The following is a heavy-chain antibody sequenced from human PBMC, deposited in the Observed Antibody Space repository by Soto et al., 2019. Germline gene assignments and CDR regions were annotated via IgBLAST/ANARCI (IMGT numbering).Heavy chain of an antibody. D-gene: IGHD3-9*01. V-gene: IGHV1-69*13. CDR3: ARGNYDILTGCSSPCVFDY. CDR2: IIPIFGTA. J-gene: IGHJ4*02. CDR1: GGTFSSYA. Sequence: ASVKVSCKASGGTFSSYAISWVRQAPGQGLEWMGGIIPIFGTANYAQKFQGRVTITADESTSTAYMELSSLRSEDTAVYYCARGNYDILTGCSSPCVFDYWGQGTLVTVSS.